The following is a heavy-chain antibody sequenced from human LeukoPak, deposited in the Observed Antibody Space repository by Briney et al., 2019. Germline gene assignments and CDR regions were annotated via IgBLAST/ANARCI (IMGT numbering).Heavy chain of an antibody. CDR1: GGSIISYY. V-gene: IGHV4-59*12. J-gene: IGHJ4*02. CDR2: IYYSGST. CDR3: ARGSIVGVDY. D-gene: IGHD1-26*01. Sequence: KASETLSLTCTVSGGSIISYYWSWIRQPPGKGLEWIGYIYYSGSTNYNPSLKSRVTISVDTSKNQFSLKLSSVTAADTAVYYCARGSIVGVDYWGQGTLVTVSS.